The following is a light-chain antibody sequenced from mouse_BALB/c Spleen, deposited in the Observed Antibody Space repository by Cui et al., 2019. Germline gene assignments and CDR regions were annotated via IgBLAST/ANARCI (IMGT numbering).Light chain of an antibody. J-gene: IGKJ1*01. V-gene: IGKV4-80*01. CDR1: PGVSY. Sequence: QIVLTQSPEIKSASLGGEITLTCSASPGVSYIHWYQQKSGTSPKLLIYSTSTLASGVPSRFSGSGSGTCYSLIISSVEAEDAADYYCHQWSSYLWTFGGGTKLEIK. CDR3: HQWSSYLWT. CDR2: STS.